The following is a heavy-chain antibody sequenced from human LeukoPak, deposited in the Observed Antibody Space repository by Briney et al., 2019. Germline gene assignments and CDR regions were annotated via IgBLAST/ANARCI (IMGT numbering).Heavy chain of an antibody. D-gene: IGHD6-13*01. CDR2: ISYDGSNK. J-gene: IGHJ5*02. CDR3: AKGDIGAAGAFDP. CDR1: GFTVSSNY. Sequence: GGSLRLSCAASGFTVSSNYMNWVRQAPGKGLEWVAVISYDGSNKYYADFVKGRFTISRDNSKNTLYLQMNSLRAEDTAVYYCAKGDIGAAGAFDPWGQGTLVTVSS. V-gene: IGHV3-30*18.